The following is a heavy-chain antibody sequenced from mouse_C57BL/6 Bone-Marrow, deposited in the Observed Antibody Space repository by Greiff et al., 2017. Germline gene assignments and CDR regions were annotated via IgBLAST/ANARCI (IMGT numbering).Heavy chain of an antibody. D-gene: IGHD1-1*01. J-gene: IGHJ4*01. Sequence: VQLQQSGAELVRPGTSVKMSCKASGYTFTNYWIGWAKQRPGHGLEWIGDIYPGGGYTNYNEKFKGKATLTADTSSSTAYMQFSSLTSEDSAIYYCARAFYYGSSLDAMDYWGQGTSVTVSS. V-gene: IGHV1-63*01. CDR3: ARAFYYGSSLDAMDY. CDR2: IYPGGGYT. CDR1: GYTFTNYW.